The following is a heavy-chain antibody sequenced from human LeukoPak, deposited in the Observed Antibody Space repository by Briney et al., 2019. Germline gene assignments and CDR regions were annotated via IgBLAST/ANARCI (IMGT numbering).Heavy chain of an antibody. CDR2: IWYSGFT. Sequence: LRLSCAASGFTFSDYYMSWIRQPPGKGLEWIGYIWYSGFTYYNPSLKSRVTISVDTSKDQFFLKLSSVTAADTAMYYCARVRDWFDPWGQGTLVTVSS. CDR3: ARVRDWFDP. D-gene: IGHD4/OR15-4a*01. V-gene: IGHV4-31*02. J-gene: IGHJ5*02. CDR1: GFTFSDYY.